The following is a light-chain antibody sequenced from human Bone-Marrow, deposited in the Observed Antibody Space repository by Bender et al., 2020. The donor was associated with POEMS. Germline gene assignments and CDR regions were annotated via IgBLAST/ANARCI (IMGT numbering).Light chain of an antibody. CDR3: SSHAGTFGI. V-gene: IGLV2-11*01. J-gene: IGLJ1*01. Sequence: QSALTQPRSVSGSPGQSVTISCTGSSSDVGRYNYVSWYQHHPGKAPKLIIYDVTKRPSGVPDRFSGSKSGNTASLTISGLRAEDETDYYCSSHAGTFGIFGTGTKVTVL. CDR2: DVT. CDR1: SSDVGRYNY.